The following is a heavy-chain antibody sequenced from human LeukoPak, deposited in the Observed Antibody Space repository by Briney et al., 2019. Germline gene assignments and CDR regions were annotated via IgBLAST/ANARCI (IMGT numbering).Heavy chain of an antibody. D-gene: IGHD3-22*01. CDR1: GFTFSSYA. CDR2: ISASGGTK. V-gene: IGHV3-23*01. J-gene: IGHJ4*02. Sequence: PGGSLRLSCAASGFTFSSYAMSWVRQAPGKGLEWVSAISASGGTKYYADSVKGRFTISRDNSKNTLVLQLNSLRAEDTAVYYCAKDPTDFDSSGQTYFDYWGQGTLVTVSS. CDR3: AKDPTDFDSSGQTYFDY.